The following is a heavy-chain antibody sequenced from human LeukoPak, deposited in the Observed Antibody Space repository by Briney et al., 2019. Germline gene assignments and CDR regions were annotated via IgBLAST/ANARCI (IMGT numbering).Heavy chain of an antibody. D-gene: IGHD3-10*01. Sequence: GSSVKVSCKASGGTFSSYAIIWVRQAPGQGLEWMGGIIPIFGTANYAQKFQGRVTITTDESTSTAYMELSSLRSEDTAVYYCARGLRGESDWFDPWGQGTLVTVSS. CDR3: ARGLRGESDWFDP. J-gene: IGHJ5*02. V-gene: IGHV1-69*05. CDR2: IIPIFGTA. CDR1: GGTFSSYA.